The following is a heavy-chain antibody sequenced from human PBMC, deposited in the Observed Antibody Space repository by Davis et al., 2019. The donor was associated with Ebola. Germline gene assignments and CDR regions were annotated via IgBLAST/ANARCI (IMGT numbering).Heavy chain of an antibody. CDR2: VYYSGST. J-gene: IGHJ5*02. CDR1: GGSFSGYY. Sequence: PSETLSLTCAVYGGSFSGYYWSWIRQPPGKGLEWIGSVYYSGSTHYNPSLKSRLTISVDTSKNQFSLKLSSVTAADTAVYYCARVPRYSWFDPWGQGTLVTVSS. D-gene: IGHD3-9*01. V-gene: IGHV4-34*01. CDR3: ARVPRYSWFDP.